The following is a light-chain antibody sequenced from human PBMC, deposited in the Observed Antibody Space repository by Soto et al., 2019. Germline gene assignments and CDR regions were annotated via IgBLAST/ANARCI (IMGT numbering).Light chain of an antibody. CDR2: TAS. CDR3: QQGYDTPLT. Sequence: DIQMTQSPSSLSASVGDRVTITCRASQNIANYLSWYQQTPGKAPKLLIYTASSLQSGVPSRFSASQSGTDFTLTIDSLQPEDFATYYCQQGYDTPLTFGQGTRLDIK. J-gene: IGKJ5*01. CDR1: QNIANY. V-gene: IGKV1-39*01.